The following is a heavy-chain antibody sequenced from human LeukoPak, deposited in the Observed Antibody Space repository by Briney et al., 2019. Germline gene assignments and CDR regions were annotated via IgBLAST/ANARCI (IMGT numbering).Heavy chain of an antibody. CDR3: ASPGATSKFDY. CDR1: GFTFSNYG. CDR2: INSDGSST. Sequence: GGSLRLSCAASGFTFSNYGMHWVRQAPGKGLVWVSRINSDGSSTSYADSVKGRFTISRDNAKNTLYLQMNSLRAEDTAVYFCASPGATSKFDYWGQGTQVTVSS. V-gene: IGHV3-74*01. J-gene: IGHJ4*02. D-gene: IGHD1-26*01.